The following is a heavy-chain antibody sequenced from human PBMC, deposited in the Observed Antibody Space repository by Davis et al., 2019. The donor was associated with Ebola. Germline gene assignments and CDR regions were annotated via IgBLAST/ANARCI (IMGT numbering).Heavy chain of an antibody. CDR1: GFTFSSYE. CDR2: INHSGST. CDR3: ARGRWQQPRGRFDP. V-gene: IGHV4-34*01. J-gene: IGHJ5*02. Sequence: MPGGSLRLSCAASGFTFSSYEMNWVRQAPGKGLEWIGEINHSGSTNYNPSLKSRVTISVDTSKNQFSLKLSSVTAADTAVYYCARGRWQQPRGRFDPWGQGTLVTVSS. D-gene: IGHD6-13*01.